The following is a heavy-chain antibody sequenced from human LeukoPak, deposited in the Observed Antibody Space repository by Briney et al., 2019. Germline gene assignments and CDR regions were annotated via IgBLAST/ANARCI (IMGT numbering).Heavy chain of an antibody. Sequence: PGRSLRLSCAASGFTFDDYAMHWVRQAPGKCMESVSGISWNSGSIGYADSVKGRFTISRDNAKNSLYLQMNSLRAEDMALYYCAKGVNGDYRSYFDYWGQGTLVTVSS. CDR1: GFTFDDYA. D-gene: IGHD4-17*01. CDR2: ISWNSGSI. CDR3: AKGVNGDYRSYFDY. V-gene: IGHV3-9*03. J-gene: IGHJ4*02.